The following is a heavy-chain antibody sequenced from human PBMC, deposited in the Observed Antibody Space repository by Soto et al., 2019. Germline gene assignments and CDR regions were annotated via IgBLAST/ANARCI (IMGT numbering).Heavy chain of an antibody. CDR1: GGTFSSYA. D-gene: IGHD2-21*02. V-gene: IGHV1-69*12. Sequence: QVQLVQSGAEVKKPGSSVKVSCKASGGTFSSYAISWVRQAPGQGLEWMGGIIPIFGTANYAQKFQGRVTITADESTSTAYMELSSLRSEDTAVYYCARSRHFVVVTAIPGFFDYWGQGTLVTVSS. J-gene: IGHJ4*02. CDR2: IIPIFGTA. CDR3: ARSRHFVVVTAIPGFFDY.